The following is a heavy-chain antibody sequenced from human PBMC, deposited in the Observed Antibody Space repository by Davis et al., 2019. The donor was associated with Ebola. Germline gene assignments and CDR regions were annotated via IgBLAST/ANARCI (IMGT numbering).Heavy chain of an antibody. V-gene: IGHV4-59*01. D-gene: IGHD3-9*01. CDR1: GGSISSYY. CDR3: ARRYFDWLPDY. CDR2: IYYSGST. Sequence: SETLSLTCTVSGGSISSYYWSWIRQPPGKGLEWIGYIYYSGSTNYNPSLKSRVTISVDTSKNQFSLKLSSVTAADTAVYYCARRYFDWLPDYWGQGTLVTVSS. J-gene: IGHJ4*02.